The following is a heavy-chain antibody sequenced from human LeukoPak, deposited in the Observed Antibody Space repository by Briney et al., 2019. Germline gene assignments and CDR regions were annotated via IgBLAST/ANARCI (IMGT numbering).Heavy chain of an antibody. Sequence: ASVKVSCKASGHTFTDYYMYWVRQAPGQGLEWMGWINPNSGGTNYAQKFQGRVTMTRDTSISTAYMELSRLRSDDTAMYYCAKGLLWFGDLDYFDYWGQGTLVTVSS. CDR3: AKGLLWFGDLDYFDY. D-gene: IGHD3-10*01. CDR1: GHTFTDYY. V-gene: IGHV1-2*02. CDR2: INPNSGGT. J-gene: IGHJ4*02.